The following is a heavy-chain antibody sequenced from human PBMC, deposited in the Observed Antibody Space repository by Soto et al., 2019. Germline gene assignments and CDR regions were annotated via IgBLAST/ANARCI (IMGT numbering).Heavy chain of an antibody. J-gene: IGHJ5*02. CDR3: ARDHQWIGKEGWFDP. Sequence: EVQLVESGGGLVKPGGSLRLSCATSGFTFSSYNMNWVRQAPGKGLEWVSSISSSSSSYIYYIESVKGRFTISRDNAKNTLYLQMNSLRVEDTAVYYCARDHQWIGKEGWFDPWGQGTLVTVSS. V-gene: IGHV3-21*02. D-gene: IGHD3-10*01. CDR1: GFTFSSYN. CDR2: ISSSSSSYI.